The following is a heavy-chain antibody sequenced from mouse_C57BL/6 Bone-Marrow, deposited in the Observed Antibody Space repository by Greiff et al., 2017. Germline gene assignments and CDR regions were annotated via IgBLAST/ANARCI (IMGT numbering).Heavy chain of an antibody. Sequence: QVQLQQPGAELVKPGASVKLSCKASGYTFTSYWMHWVKQRPGQGLEWIGMIHPNSGSTNYNEKFKSKATLTVDKSSSTAYMQLSSLTSEDPAVYYCARSDWDWYFDVWGTGTTVTVSS. J-gene: IGHJ1*03. CDR2: IHPNSGST. V-gene: IGHV1-64*01. D-gene: IGHD4-1*01. CDR1: GYTFTSYW. CDR3: ARSDWDWYFDV.